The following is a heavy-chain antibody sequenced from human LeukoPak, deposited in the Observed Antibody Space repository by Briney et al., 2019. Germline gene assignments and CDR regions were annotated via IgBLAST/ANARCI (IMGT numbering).Heavy chain of an antibody. V-gene: IGHV1-46*01. D-gene: IGHD2-21*02. CDR3: AWGGRKLLSAFDY. CDR1: GYTFTVYY. CDR2: FNPSGDTT. J-gene: IGHJ4*02. Sequence: ASVKVSCKASGYTFTVYYIHWVRQAPGQGLEWVGIFNPSGDTTSYAQKFQGRVTMTRDTSTSTVYMELSSLRSEDTAVYYCAWGGRKLLSAFDYWGQGTLVTVSS.